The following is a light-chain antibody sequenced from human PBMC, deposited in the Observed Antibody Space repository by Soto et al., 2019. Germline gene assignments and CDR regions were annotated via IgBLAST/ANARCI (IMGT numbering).Light chain of an antibody. V-gene: IGKV3-20*01. J-gene: IGKJ1*01. Sequence: DMVLTQSPGTLSWSPGERATLSCRASQSVSSAYLAWYQHKPGQPPTLLIYAASSSVTGIPDRFSGSGSGTELTLNISRLEPEDFAVYYCQQYGSSSTWTFGQGTKVEIK. CDR2: AAS. CDR1: QSVSSAY. CDR3: QQYGSSSTWT.